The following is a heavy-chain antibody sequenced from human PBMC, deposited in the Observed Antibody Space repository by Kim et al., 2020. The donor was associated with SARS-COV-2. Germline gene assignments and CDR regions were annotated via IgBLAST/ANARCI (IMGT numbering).Heavy chain of an antibody. V-gene: IGHV7-4-1*02. CDR3: ASELIAAAGTSYDDY. CDR2: INTDTGNP. D-gene: IGHD6-13*01. J-gene: IGHJ4*02. CDR1: GYTFTSYS. Sequence: ASVKVSCKASGYTFTSYSMNWVRQAPGQGLEWMGWINTDTGNPTYAQGFTGRFVFSLDTSVSTAYLQISSLKAEDTAVYYCASELIAAAGTSYDDYWAREPWSPSPQ.